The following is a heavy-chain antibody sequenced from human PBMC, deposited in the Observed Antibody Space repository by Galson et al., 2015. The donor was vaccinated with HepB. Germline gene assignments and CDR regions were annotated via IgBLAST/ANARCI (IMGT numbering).Heavy chain of an antibody. J-gene: IGHJ4*02. CDR2: ISYDGSTK. Sequence: SLRLSCAASGFTFSSYGIHWVRQAPGKGLEWVAVISYDGSTKFYEDSVKGRFTISRDNSKNTLYLQMNGLRAEDTALYYCAKDLGPPWELQIFDYWGQGTLVTVSS. CDR1: GFTFSSYG. CDR3: AKDLGPPWELQIFDY. V-gene: IGHV3-30*18. D-gene: IGHD1-7*01.